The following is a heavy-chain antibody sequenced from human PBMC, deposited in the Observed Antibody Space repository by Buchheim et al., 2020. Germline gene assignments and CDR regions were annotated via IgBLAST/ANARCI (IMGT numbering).Heavy chain of an antibody. J-gene: IGHJ4*02. CDR3: ARGFPLFDY. Sequence: QVQLVESGGGVVQPGRSLRLSCAASAFTFNTYIMHRVRQAPGKGLEWVAFISDDGRNQYYAASVKGRFTVSSDNSKNTLYLQMNSLRAEDTAVYYCARGFPLFDYWGQGTL. CDR1: AFTFNTYI. CDR2: ISDDGRNQ. V-gene: IGHV3-30*14.